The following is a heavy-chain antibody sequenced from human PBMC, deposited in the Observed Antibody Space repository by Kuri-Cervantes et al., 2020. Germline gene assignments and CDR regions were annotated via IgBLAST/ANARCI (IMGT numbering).Heavy chain of an antibody. CDR1: GSAFSSYA. D-gene: IGHD3-10*01. J-gene: IGHJ5*02. Sequence: SSVKFSCKASGSAFSSYAISWVRQAPGQGLEWMGGIRPIFGTANNAQKFQGRVTITADESTSTAYMELSRLRSDDTAVYYCASTAQVSTWFGELRGDWFDPWGQGTLVTVSS. CDR2: IRPIFGTA. CDR3: ASTAQVSTWFGELRGDWFDP. V-gene: IGHV1-69*13.